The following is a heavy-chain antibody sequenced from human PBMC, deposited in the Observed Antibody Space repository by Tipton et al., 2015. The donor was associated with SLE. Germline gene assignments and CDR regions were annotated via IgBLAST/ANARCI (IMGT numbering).Heavy chain of an antibody. Sequence: GSLRLSCAASGFTFSNAWMSWVRQAPGKGLEWVGRIKSKTDGGTTDYAAPVKGRFTISRDDSKNTLYLQMNSLKTEDTAVYYCTTDVGERGITIFWIPWYWGQGTLVTVSS. CDR2: IKSKTDGGTT. D-gene: IGHD3-9*01. J-gene: IGHJ4*02. CDR3: TTDVGERGITIFWIPWY. CDR1: GFTFSNAW. V-gene: IGHV3-15*01.